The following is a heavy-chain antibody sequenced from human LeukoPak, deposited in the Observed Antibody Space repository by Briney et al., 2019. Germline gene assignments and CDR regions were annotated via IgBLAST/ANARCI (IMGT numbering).Heavy chain of an antibody. CDR3: ARDTDCSSTSCSIEAFDT. D-gene: IGHD2-2*01. Sequence: SETLSLTCTVSGGSISSYYWSWIRQPPGKGLEWIGYIYYSGSTNYNPSLKSRVTISVDTSKNQFSLKLSSVTAADTAVYYCARDTDCSSTSCSIEAFDTWGQGTMVTVSS. CDR2: IYYSGST. CDR1: GGSISSYY. J-gene: IGHJ3*02. V-gene: IGHV4-59*12.